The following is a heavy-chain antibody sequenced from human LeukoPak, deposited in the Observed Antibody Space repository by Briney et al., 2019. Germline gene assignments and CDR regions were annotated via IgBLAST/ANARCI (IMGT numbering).Heavy chain of an antibody. V-gene: IGHV4-31*03. CDR1: GGSISSGGYY. Sequence: SQTLSLTCTVSGGSISSGGYYWSWIRQHPGKGLEWIGYIYYSGSTYYNPSLKSRVTISVDTSKNQFSLKLSSVTAADTAVYYCARERRSDYGSGSYYRTNWFDPWGQGTLVTVSS. J-gene: IGHJ5*02. CDR3: ARERRSDYGSGSYYRTNWFDP. D-gene: IGHD3-10*01. CDR2: IYYSGST.